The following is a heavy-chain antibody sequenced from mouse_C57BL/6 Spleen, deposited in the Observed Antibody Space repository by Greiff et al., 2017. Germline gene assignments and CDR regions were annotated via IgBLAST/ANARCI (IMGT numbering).Heavy chain of an antibody. Sequence: QVQLQQPGAELVRPGSSVKLSCKASGYTFTSYWMHWVKQRPIQGLEWIGNIDPSDSETHYNQKFKDKATLTVDKSSSTAYMQLSSLTSEDSAVYYCASRGYYGYFDVWGTGTTVTVSS. CDR2: IDPSDSET. CDR1: GYTFTSYW. D-gene: IGHD2-2*01. V-gene: IGHV1-52*01. J-gene: IGHJ1*03. CDR3: ASRGYYGYFDV.